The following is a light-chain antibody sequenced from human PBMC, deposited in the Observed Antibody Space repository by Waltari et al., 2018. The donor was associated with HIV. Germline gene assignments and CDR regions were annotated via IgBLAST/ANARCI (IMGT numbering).Light chain of an antibody. CDR1: QSIDTS. CDR3: QNYKRYPFT. CDR2: RAS. J-gene: IGKJ3*01. Sequence: DIQMTQSPSTLSASVGDRVTITCRASQSIDTSLAWYQQKPGKAPKVLIYRASGLESGVPSRFSGSGSGTECTLTITSLQPDDFATYYSQNYKRYPFTFGPGTKVDIK. V-gene: IGKV1-5*03.